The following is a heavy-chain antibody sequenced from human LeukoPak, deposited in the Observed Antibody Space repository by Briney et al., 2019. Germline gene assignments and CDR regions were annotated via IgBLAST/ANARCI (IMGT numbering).Heavy chain of an antibody. Sequence: GGSLRLSCAASELTFSNFWMHWVRQAPGKGLVWVSRINNDGSGVSYADSVKGRFTISRDNAKNSLYLQMNSLRAEDTAVYYCARQRGYSYGFFDYWGQGTLVTVSS. D-gene: IGHD5-18*01. J-gene: IGHJ4*02. V-gene: IGHV3-74*01. CDR3: ARQRGYSYGFFDY. CDR1: ELTFSNFW. CDR2: INNDGSGV.